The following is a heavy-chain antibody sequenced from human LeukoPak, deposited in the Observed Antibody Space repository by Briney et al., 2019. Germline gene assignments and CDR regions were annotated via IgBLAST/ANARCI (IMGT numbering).Heavy chain of an antibody. CDR3: ARQERLRSIDY. CDR1: GGSISSNRYY. J-gene: IGHJ4*02. V-gene: IGHV4-39*01. CDR2: IFYTGST. D-gene: IGHD4-17*01. Sequence: SETLSLTCTVSGGSISSNRYYWGWIRQPPGKGLKWIGNIFYTGSTYYNPSLKSRVTISVDTSKNQFSLKLSSVTAADTAVYYCARQERLRSIDYWGQGTLVTVSS.